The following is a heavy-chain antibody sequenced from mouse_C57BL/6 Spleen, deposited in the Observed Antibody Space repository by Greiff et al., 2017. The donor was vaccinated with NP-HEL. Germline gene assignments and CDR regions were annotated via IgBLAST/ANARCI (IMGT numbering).Heavy chain of an antibody. Sequence: EVQLVESEGGLVQPGSSMKLSCTASGFTFSDYYMAWVRQVPEKGLEWVANINYDGSSTYYLDSLKSRFIISRDNAKNILYLQMSSLKSEDTATYYCARDGPYYYGSSYGFAYWGQGTLVTVSA. CDR3: ARDGPYYYGSSYGFAY. D-gene: IGHD1-1*01. CDR2: INYDGSST. J-gene: IGHJ3*01. CDR1: GFTFSDYY. V-gene: IGHV5-16*01.